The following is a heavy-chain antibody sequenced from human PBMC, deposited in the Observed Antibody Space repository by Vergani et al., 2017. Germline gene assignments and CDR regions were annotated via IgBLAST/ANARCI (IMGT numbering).Heavy chain of an antibody. CDR2: ISWNSGAV. D-gene: IGHD6-19*01. Sequence: EVQLLESGGGLVQPGGSLRLSCEASGITFWKFGMHWVRQGPGKGLEWVSGISWNSGAVDYADSVRGRFTISRDNAKNSLFLEMNSLRFEDTAVYYCAKVGRSEVAGTFGAFDIWGQGTMVTVSS. J-gene: IGHJ3*02. CDR3: AKVGRSEVAGTFGAFDI. CDR1: GITFWKFG. V-gene: IGHV3-9*01.